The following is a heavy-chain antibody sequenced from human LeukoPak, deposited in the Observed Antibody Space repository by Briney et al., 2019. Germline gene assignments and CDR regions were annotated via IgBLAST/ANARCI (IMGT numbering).Heavy chain of an antibody. J-gene: IGHJ4*02. CDR3: AKGDRNSGWLY. V-gene: IGHV3-23*01. Sequence: GGSLRLSCAASGFSFSDCWMNWIRQAPGKGLEWVSASGSDGRTYYADSVKGRFTISRDNSKNTLYLQMNSLRAEDTAVYHCAKGDRNSGWLYWGQGALVTVSS. CDR1: GFSFSDCW. CDR2: SGSDGRT. D-gene: IGHD5-12*01.